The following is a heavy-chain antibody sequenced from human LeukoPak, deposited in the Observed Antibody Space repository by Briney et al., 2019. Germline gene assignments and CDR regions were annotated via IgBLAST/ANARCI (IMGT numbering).Heavy chain of an antibody. Sequence: GGSLRLSCVASGFTFSNYAMSWVRQAPGKGLDWVSVISGSAGKIRYAGSVKGRFTISRDNSENTVYLQMNNLRAEDTAVYYCAKHDYGDLGYFDYWGQGTLVTVSS. V-gene: IGHV3-23*01. J-gene: IGHJ4*02. CDR1: GFTFSNYA. CDR2: ISGSAGKI. D-gene: IGHD4-17*01. CDR3: AKHDYGDLGYFDY.